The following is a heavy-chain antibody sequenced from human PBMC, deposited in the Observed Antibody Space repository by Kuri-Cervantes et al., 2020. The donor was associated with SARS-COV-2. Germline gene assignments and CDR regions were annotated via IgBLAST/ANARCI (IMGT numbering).Heavy chain of an antibody. V-gene: IGHV3-11*04. J-gene: IGHJ4*02. Sequence: GESLKISCAASGFTFSDYYMSWIRQAPGKGLGWVSYISSSGSTIYYADSVKGRFTISRDNAKNSLYLQMNSLRAEDTAVYYCAREVSSEQLVAFDYWGQGTLVTVSS. D-gene: IGHD6-6*01. CDR3: AREVSSEQLVAFDY. CDR1: GFTFSDYY. CDR2: ISSSGSTI.